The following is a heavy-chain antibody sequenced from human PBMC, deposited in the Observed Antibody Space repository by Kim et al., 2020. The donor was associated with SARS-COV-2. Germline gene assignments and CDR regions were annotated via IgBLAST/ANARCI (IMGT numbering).Heavy chain of an antibody. V-gene: IGHV3-7*03. Sequence: GGSLRLSCAASGFTFSSYWMSWVRQAPGKGLEWVANIKQDGSEKYYVDSVKGRFTISRDNAKNSLYLQMNSLRAEDTAVYYCAREHSSSVRGVIIGWFDPWGQGTLVTVSS. CDR2: IKQDGSEK. CDR1: GFTFSSYW. CDR3: AREHSSSVRGVIIGWFDP. D-gene: IGHD3-10*01. J-gene: IGHJ5*02.